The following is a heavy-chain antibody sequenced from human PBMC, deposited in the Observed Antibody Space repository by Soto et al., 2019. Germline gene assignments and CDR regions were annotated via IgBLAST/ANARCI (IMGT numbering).Heavy chain of an antibody. CDR2: ISAYNGNT. CDR1: GYTFTSYG. D-gene: IGHD5-18*01. J-gene: IGHJ5*02. V-gene: IGHV1-18*01. CDR3: ATITAVATAMLWPGFDP. Sequence: QVQLVQSGAEVKKPGASVKVSCKASGYTFTSYGISWVRQAPGQGLEWMGWISAYNGNTNYAQKLHTIDTKTTDTPTITTYLQLQSLKPHDTAVYYCATITAVATAMLWPGFDPWGQGTLVTVSS.